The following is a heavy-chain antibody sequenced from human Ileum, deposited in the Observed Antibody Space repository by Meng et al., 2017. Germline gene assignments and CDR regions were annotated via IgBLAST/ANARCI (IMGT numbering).Heavy chain of an antibody. Sequence: QAHLVQTGAEVKKPGASVMVSCKALGYTFTSYGISWVRQAPGQGLEWMGGISVYNGNTNYAQKFQGRVTMTADTSTSTAYMELRSLRSDDTAVYYCARDYSGTSYRFSDYWGQGTLVTVSS. V-gene: IGHV1-18*01. CDR3: ARDYSGTSYRFSDY. D-gene: IGHD1-26*01. CDR2: ISVYNGNT. J-gene: IGHJ4*02. CDR1: GYTFTSYG.